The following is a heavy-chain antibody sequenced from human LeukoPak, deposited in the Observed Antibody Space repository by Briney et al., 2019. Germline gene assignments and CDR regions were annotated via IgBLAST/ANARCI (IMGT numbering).Heavy chain of an antibody. V-gene: IGHV3-21*01. J-gene: IGHJ5*02. CDR3: ARGHTVVTPSRFDP. D-gene: IGHD4-23*01. CDR1: GFTFSSYS. CDR2: ISSSSSYI. Sequence: PGGSLRLSCAASGFTFSSYSMNWVRQAPGKGLEWVSSISSSSSYIYYADSVKGRFTISRDNAKNSLYLQMNSLRAEGTAVYYCARGHTVVTPSRFDPWGQGTLVTASS.